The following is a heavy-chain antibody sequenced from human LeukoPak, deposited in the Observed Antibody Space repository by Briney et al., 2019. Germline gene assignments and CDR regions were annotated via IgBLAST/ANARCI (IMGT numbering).Heavy chain of an antibody. CDR1: GYTFTRYY. V-gene: IGHV1-2*02. Sequence: SVKVSCKASGYTFTRYYMHWVRQAPGQGLEWMGWINPNSGGTNYAQKFQGRVTMTRDTSISTAYMELSRLRSDDTGVYYCARDLTVQAAAAIVYYFDYWGQGTLVTVSS. D-gene: IGHD6-25*01. CDR3: ARDLTVQAAAAIVYYFDY. J-gene: IGHJ4*02. CDR2: INPNSGGT.